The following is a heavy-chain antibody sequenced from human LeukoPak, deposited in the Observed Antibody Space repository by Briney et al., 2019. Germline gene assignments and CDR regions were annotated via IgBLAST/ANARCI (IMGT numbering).Heavy chain of an antibody. J-gene: IGHJ4*02. D-gene: IGHD2-15*01. CDR1: GDSVSSGRYY. CDR3: AGGWSSYYFDY. Sequence: PSETLSLTCTVSGDSVSSGRYYWSWIRQPAGKGLEWVGRFFPSGNTYYNPSLKSRVTISVDTSKNQFSLRVNSVTAADTAVYHCAGGWSSYYFDYWGQGATVTVSS. V-gene: IGHV4-61*02. CDR2: FFPSGNT.